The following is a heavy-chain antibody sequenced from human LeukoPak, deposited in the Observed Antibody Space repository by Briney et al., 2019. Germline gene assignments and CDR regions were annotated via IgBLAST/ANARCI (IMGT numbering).Heavy chain of an antibody. V-gene: IGHV3-23*01. CDR1: GFTFSSYA. CDR3: AKDSSGWYGADY. D-gene: IGHD6-19*01. CDR2: ISGSGGST. J-gene: IGHJ4*02. Sequence: GGSLRLSCAASGFTFSSYAMSWVRQAPGKGLEWVSAISGSGGSTYYADSVKGRFTISRDNSKNTLYLQMNSLRAEGTAVYYCAKDSSGWYGADYWGQGTLVTVSS.